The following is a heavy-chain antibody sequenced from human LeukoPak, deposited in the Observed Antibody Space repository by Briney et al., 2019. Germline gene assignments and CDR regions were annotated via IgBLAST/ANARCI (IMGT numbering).Heavy chain of an antibody. Sequence: APVKVSCKASGYTFTSYGISWVRQAPGQGLEWMGWISAYNGNTNYAQKLQGRVTMTTDTSTSTAYMELRSLRSDDTAVYYCARDLYDSSGYYYLVRYWGQGTLVTVSS. CDR1: GYTFTSYG. CDR3: ARDLYDSSGYYYLVRY. D-gene: IGHD3-22*01. J-gene: IGHJ4*02. CDR2: ISAYNGNT. V-gene: IGHV1-18*01.